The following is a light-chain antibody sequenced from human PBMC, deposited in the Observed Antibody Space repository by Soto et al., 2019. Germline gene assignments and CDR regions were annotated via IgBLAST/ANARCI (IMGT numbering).Light chain of an antibody. CDR3: QHRRNWLAWT. V-gene: IGKV3-11*01. Sequence: IVLTQSPATLSLSPGERATLSCRASQSVSSYLAWYQQKPGQAPRLLIYDASNRAPGIPARFSGSGSGTDFTLTISSLYPEDVADYSWQHRRNWLAWTFGQGTKVEIK. CDR2: DAS. CDR1: QSVSSY. J-gene: IGKJ1*01.